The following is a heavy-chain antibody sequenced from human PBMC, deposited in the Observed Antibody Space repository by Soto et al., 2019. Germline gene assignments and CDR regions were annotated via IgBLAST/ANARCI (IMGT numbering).Heavy chain of an antibody. Sequence: GGSLRLSCAASGFTFSSYSMNWVRQAPGKGLEWVSSISSSSYIYYADSVKGRFTISRDNAKNSLYLQMNSLRAEDTAVYYCARDRNSGSYFDYWGQGTLVTVSS. J-gene: IGHJ4*02. CDR3: ARDRNSGSYFDY. V-gene: IGHV3-21*01. D-gene: IGHD1-26*01. CDR1: GFTFSSYS. CDR2: ISSSSYI.